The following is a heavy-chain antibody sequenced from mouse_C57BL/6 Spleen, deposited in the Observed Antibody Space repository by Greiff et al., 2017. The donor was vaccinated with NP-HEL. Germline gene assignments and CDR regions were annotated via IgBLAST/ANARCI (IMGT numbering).Heavy chain of an antibody. CDR1: GFSLTSYG. Sequence: VKLMESGPGLVAPSQSLSITCTVSGFSLTSYGVDWVRQPPGKGLEWLGVIWGGGSTNYNSALMSRLSISKDNSKSQVFLKRNSLQKDDTAKYYGAKRGDDGTTGAYWGQGTLVTVSA. D-gene: IGHD1-1*01. CDR2: IWGGGST. J-gene: IGHJ3*01. CDR3: AKRGDDGTTGAY. V-gene: IGHV2-9*01.